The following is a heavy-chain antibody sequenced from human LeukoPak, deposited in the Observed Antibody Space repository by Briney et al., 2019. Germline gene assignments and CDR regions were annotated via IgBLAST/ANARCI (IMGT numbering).Heavy chain of an antibody. V-gene: IGHV1-8*03. D-gene: IGHD1-26*01. Sequence: ASVKVSCKASGYTFTCYDINWVRQATGQGLEWMGWMNSNSGNTGYAQKFQGRVTITRNTSISTAYMELSSLRSEDAAVYYCARVVRGSYSEYFQHWGQGTLVTVSS. CDR2: MNSNSGNT. J-gene: IGHJ1*01. CDR1: GYTFTCYD. CDR3: ARVVRGSYSEYFQH.